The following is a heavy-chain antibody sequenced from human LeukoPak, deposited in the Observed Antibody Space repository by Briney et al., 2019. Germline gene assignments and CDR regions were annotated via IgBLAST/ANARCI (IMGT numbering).Heavy chain of an antibody. Sequence: GASVKVSCKASGGTFSSYAISWVRQAPGQGLEWMGGIIPIFGTANYAQKFQGRVTITADESTSTAYMELSSLRSEDTAVYYCARSEGWEEAYYYYGMDVWGQGTTVTVSS. V-gene: IGHV1-69*01. D-gene: IGHD1-26*01. J-gene: IGHJ6*02. CDR3: ARSEGWEEAYYYYGMDV. CDR2: IIPIFGTA. CDR1: GGTFSSYA.